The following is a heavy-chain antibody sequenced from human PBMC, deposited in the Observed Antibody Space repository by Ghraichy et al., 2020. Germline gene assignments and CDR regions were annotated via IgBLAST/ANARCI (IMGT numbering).Heavy chain of an antibody. Sequence: GGSLRLSCAASGFAFSSYAMNWVRQAPGKGLEWVSVVGGSCGGRYYADSVKGRFTISRDNSKNTVYLEMNSLRADDTAFYYCAKTGDSSGWNYFDHWGQGTLVTVSS. CDR1: GFAFSSYA. CDR2: VGGSCGGR. J-gene: IGHJ4*02. CDR3: AKTGDSSGWNYFDH. D-gene: IGHD7-27*01. V-gene: IGHV3-23*01.